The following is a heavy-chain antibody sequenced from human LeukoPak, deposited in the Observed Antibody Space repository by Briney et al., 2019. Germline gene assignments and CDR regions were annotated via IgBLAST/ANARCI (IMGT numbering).Heavy chain of an antibody. J-gene: IGHJ4*02. CDR1: GYTFTSYG. V-gene: IGHV1-18*01. D-gene: IGHD6-19*01. Sequence: ASVKVFCKASGYTFTSYGISWVRQAPGQGLEWMGWISAYNGNTNYAQKLQGRVTMTTDTSTSTAYMELRSLRSDDTAVYYCARVPDSSGWYEEFDYWGQGTLVTVSS. CDR3: ARVPDSSGWYEEFDY. CDR2: ISAYNGNT.